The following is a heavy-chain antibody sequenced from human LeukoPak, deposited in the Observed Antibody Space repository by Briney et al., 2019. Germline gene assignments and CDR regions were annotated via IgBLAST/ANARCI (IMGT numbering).Heavy chain of an antibody. V-gene: IGHV4-4*07. CDR3: ARYSSGWINYFDY. CDR1: GGSISSYY. CDR2: IYTSWST. J-gene: IGHJ4*02. D-gene: IGHD6-19*01. Sequence: SETLSLTCTVSGGSISSYYWSWLRQPAGKGLEWIGRIYTSWSTNYNPSLKSRVTISVDTSKNQFSLKLSSVTAADTAVYYCARYSSGWINYFDYWGQGILVTVSS.